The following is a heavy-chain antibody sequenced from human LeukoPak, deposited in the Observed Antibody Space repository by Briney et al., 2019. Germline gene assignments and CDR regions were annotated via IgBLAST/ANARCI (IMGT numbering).Heavy chain of an antibody. CDR1: GFTFSASS. J-gene: IGHJ4*02. CDR2: VRTKTHNYAT. V-gene: IGHV3-73*01. D-gene: IGHD2/OR15-2a*01. CDR3: TRDLLAPEYYFDY. Sequence: PGGSPKLSCAASGFTFSASSMHWVRQASGKGLEWVGRVRTKTHNYATVYAASVKGRFTISRDDSKNTTYLQMNSLETEDTAVYYCTRDLLAPEYYFDYWGQGTLVTVSS.